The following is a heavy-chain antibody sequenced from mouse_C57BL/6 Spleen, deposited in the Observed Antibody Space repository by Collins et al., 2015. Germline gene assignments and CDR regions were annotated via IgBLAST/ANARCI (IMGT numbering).Heavy chain of an antibody. CDR3: ARYGGYAGFAY. CDR2: IYPRDGST. Sequence: QVQLQQSGPELVKPGASVKLSCKASGYTFTSYDINWVKQRPGQGLEWIGWIYPRDGSTKYNEKFKGKATLTVDTSSSTAYMELHSLTSEDSAVYFCARYGGYAGFAYWGQGTLVTVSA. V-gene: IGHV1-85*01. D-gene: IGHD2-2*01. CDR1: GYTFTSYD. J-gene: IGHJ3*01.